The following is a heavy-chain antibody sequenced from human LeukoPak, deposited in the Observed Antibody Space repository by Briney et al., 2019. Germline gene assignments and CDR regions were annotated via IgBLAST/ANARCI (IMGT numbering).Heavy chain of an antibody. Sequence: PGGSLRLSCAASGFTFSSYSMNWVRQAPGKGLEWVSSISSSSSYICYADSVKGRFTISRDNAENSLYLQMNSLRAEDTAVYYCAREGMGTMSQAFDVWGQGTMVTVSS. J-gene: IGHJ3*01. CDR2: ISSSSSYI. V-gene: IGHV3-21*01. D-gene: IGHD5-24*01. CDR1: GFTFSSYS. CDR3: AREGMGTMSQAFDV.